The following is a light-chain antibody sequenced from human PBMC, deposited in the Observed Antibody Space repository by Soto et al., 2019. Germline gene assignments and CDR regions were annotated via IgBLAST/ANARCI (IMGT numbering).Light chain of an antibody. J-gene: IGLJ1*01. CDR2: ELN. CDR3: LSFTTTSTHV. Sequence: QSALTLPASLSGSPGQSITISCTGTISDIGAYDYVSWFQQHPGKAPKLIISELNNRPSGVSNRFSGSKSGNTAYLTISGLQVEDEAEYFCLSFTTTSTHVFGTGTKVTVL. V-gene: IGLV2-14*01. CDR1: ISDIGAYDY.